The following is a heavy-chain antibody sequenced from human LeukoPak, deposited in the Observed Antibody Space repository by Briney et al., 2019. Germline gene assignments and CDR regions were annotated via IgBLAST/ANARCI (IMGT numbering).Heavy chain of an antibody. D-gene: IGHD3-9*01. CDR2: IIPIFGTA. J-gene: IGHJ4*02. CDR1: GYTFTSYS. V-gene: IGHV1-69*13. CDR3: ARDFLVMVY. Sequence: SVKVSCKASGYTFTSYSMHWVRQAPGQGLEWMGGIIPIFGTANYAQKFQGRVTITADESTSTAYMELSSLRSEDTAVYYCARDFLVMVYWGQGTLVTVSS.